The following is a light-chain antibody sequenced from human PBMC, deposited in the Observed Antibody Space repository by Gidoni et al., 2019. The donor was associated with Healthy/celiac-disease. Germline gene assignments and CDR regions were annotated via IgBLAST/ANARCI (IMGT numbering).Light chain of an antibody. Sequence: DIVMTQSPLSLPVTPGEPASISCRSSQSLLHSNGYNYWDWYLQKPGQSQQLLIYLGSNRASGVPDRFSGSGSGTDFTLKISRVEAEDVGVYYCMQAIQTHTWTFXQXTKVEIK. J-gene: IGKJ1*01. CDR1: QSLLHSNGYNY. CDR2: LGS. CDR3: MQAIQTHTWT. V-gene: IGKV2-28*01.